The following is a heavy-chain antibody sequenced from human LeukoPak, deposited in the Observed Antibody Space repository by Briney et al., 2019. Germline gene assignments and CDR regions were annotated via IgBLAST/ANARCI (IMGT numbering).Heavy chain of an antibody. CDR1: GFAFHAFD. CDR3: GTWAFYHGLDV. V-gene: IGHV3-43*02. D-gene: IGHD1-26*01. J-gene: IGHJ6*02. Sequence: GGSLRLSCAASGFAFHAFDMYWVRQAPGKGLEWVSRIVNDGGKTYYSDSVRGRFTVSRDNSKDSLHLQTNSLRSDDAALYYCGTWAFYHGLDVWGQGTTVTVSS. CDR2: IVNDGGKT.